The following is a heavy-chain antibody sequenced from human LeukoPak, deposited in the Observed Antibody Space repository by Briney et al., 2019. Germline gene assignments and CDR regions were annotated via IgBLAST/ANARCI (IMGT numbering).Heavy chain of an antibody. CDR3: VKMSQRQGGFDY. Sequence: GGSLRLSCAASGFTFSNYILTWVRQAPGKGLEWVSGISGSGGITYYADSVKGRFTISRDNSENRLYLQMSSLRAEDTAVYYCVKMSQRQGGFDYWGQGALVIVSS. D-gene: IGHD3-16*01. CDR2: ISGSGGIT. V-gene: IGHV3-23*01. CDR1: GFTFSNYI. J-gene: IGHJ4*02.